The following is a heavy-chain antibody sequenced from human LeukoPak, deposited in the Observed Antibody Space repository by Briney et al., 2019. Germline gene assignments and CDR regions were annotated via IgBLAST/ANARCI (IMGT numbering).Heavy chain of an antibody. CDR3: ATSYPGASHY. CDR1: GFMFSKRW. J-gene: IGHJ4*02. CDR2: IKEDGSEK. D-gene: IGHD4/OR15-4a*01. Sequence: GGSLRLSCAVSGFMFSKRWMSWVRQAPGKGLEWVANIKEDGSEKYYVDPVKGRFAISRDNTKNSLYLQMNSLRAEDTAVYYCATSYPGASHYWGQGTLVTVSS. V-gene: IGHV3-7*03.